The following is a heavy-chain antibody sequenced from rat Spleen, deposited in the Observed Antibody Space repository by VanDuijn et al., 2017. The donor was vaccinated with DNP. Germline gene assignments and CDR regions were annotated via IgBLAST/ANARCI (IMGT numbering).Heavy chain of an antibody. Sequence: EVQLVESGGGLVQPGRSLKLSCAASGFTFSNFGMHWIRQAPTKGLEWVASISPSGNNTYLRNSVKGRFTISIDNAKSTLYLQMDSLRSEDTATYYCAKHDWQYWGQGVMVTVSS. D-gene: IGHD1-7*01. CDR1: GFTFSNFG. CDR2: ISPSGNNT. CDR3: AKHDWQY. V-gene: IGHV5-19*01. J-gene: IGHJ2*01.